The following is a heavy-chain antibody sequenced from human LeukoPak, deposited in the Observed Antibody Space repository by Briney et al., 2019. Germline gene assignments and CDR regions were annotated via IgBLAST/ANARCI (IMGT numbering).Heavy chain of an antibody. CDR2: INAGNGKT. J-gene: IGHJ4*02. V-gene: IGHV1-3*01. D-gene: IGHD4-17*01. CDR3: ASGDGDYPPYYFDY. CDR1: GYTFTSYA. Sequence: ASVKVSCKASGYTFTSYAMHWVRQAPGQRLEWMGWINAGNGKTKYSLKFQGRVTITRDTSASTAYMELSSLRSEDTAVYYCASGDGDYPPYYFDYWGQGTLVTVSS.